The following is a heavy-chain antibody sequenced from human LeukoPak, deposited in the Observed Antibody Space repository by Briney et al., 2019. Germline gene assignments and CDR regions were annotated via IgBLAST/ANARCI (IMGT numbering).Heavy chain of an antibody. D-gene: IGHD6-13*01. J-gene: IGHJ4*02. Sequence: AASVKVSCKASGYTFAGYDINWVRQATGQGLEWMGWMNPNSGNTGYAQKFQGRVTITRNTSISTAYMELSSLRSEDTAVYYCARGLRAVAGELLTNFDYWGQGSLVTVSS. CDR1: GYTFAGYD. CDR2: MNPNSGNT. CDR3: ARGLRAVAGELLTNFDY. V-gene: IGHV1-8*03.